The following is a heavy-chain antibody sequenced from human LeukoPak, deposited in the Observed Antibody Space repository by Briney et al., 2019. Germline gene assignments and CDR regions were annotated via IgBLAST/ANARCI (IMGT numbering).Heavy chain of an antibody. CDR1: GYTFTGYY. V-gene: IGHV1-2*02. J-gene: IGHJ4*02. Sequence: GALVKVSCKASGYTFTGYYIHWVRQAPGQGLEWMGWINPNSGGTNYAQKFQGRVTMTRDTSISTAYMELTRLRSDDTAVYYCARRHGSTWYGLDYWGQGTLVTVSS. D-gene: IGHD6-13*01. CDR3: ARRHGSTWYGLDY. CDR2: INPNSGGT.